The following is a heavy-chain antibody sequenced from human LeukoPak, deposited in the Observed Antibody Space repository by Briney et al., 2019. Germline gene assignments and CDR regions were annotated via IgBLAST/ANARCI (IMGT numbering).Heavy chain of an antibody. CDR1: GFTFSSYS. D-gene: IGHD6-13*01. CDR2: ISSSSSTI. V-gene: IGHV3-48*04. CDR3: ARGGSSWYDYGMDV. Sequence: GGSLRLSCAASGFTFSSYSMNSGRQAPGKGLEWVSYISSSSSTIYYADSVKGRFTISRDNAKNSLYLQMNSLRAEDTAVYYCARGGSSWYDYGMDVWGQGTTVTVSS. J-gene: IGHJ6*02.